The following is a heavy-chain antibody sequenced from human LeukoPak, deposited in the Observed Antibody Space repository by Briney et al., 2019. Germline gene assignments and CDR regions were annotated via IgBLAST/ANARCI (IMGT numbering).Heavy chain of an antibody. D-gene: IGHD1-26*01. V-gene: IGHV3-11*05. CDR2: INGKSDYT. Sequence: PGGSLRLSCAASGFTFSDYYMSWIRQAPGKGLEWVSYINGKSDYTNYADSVRGRFTISRDNAKNSLYLQVNSLRTEDTAVYYCVKDLGRYRNSCFDYWGQGTLVTVSS. CDR1: GFTFSDYY. J-gene: IGHJ4*02. CDR3: VKDLGRYRNSCFDY.